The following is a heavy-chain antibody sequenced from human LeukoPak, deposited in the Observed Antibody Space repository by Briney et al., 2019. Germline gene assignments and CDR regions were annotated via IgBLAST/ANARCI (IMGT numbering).Heavy chain of an antibody. CDR2: INHSGST. Sequence: SETLSLTCAVYGGSFSGYYWSWIRQPPGKGLEWIGEINHSGSTNYNPSLKSRVTISVDTSKNQFSLKLSSVTAADTAVYYCAREHNPGVDYWGQGTWSPSPQ. J-gene: IGHJ4*02. D-gene: IGHD1-14*01. V-gene: IGHV4-34*01. CDR3: AREHNPGVDY. CDR1: GGSFSGYY.